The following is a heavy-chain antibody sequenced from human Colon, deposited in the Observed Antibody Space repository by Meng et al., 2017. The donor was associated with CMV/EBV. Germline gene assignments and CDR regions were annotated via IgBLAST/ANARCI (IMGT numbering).Heavy chain of an antibody. D-gene: IGHD1-14*01. CDR2: IFSNGNT. CDR1: LYTVSGGY. V-gene: IGHV3-66*01. CDR3: ADFENGPGY. J-gene: IGHJ4*02. Sequence: VRLVSSGGVLARPGGPLRMSCAASLYTVSGGYLGWVRQAPGKGLAWVSSIFSNGNTYNADSVKGRSTISRDDSKNILFLQMNTLIAEDTAVYSCADFENGPGYWGQGTLVTVSS.